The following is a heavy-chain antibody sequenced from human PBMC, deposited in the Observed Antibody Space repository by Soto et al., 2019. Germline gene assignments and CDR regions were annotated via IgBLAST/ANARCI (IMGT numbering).Heavy chain of an antibody. CDR2: ISYDGSNK. V-gene: IGHV3-30-3*01. D-gene: IGHD2-15*01. Sequence: GSLRLSCAASGFTFSSYAMHWVHQAPGKGLEWVAVISYDGSNKYYADSVKGRFTISRDNSKNTLYLQMNSLRAEDTAVYYCARDGLLGYFDYWGQGTLVTVSS. CDR1: GFTFSSYA. J-gene: IGHJ4*02. CDR3: ARDGLLGYFDY.